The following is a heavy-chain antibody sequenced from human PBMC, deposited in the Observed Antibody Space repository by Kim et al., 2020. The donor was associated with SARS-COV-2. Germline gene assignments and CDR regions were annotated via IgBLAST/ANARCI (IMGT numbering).Heavy chain of an antibody. J-gene: IGHJ4*02. Sequence: GGSLRLSCAASGFTVSSNYMSWVRQAPGKGLEWVSVIYSGGITYYADSLKGRFTISRDTSKNTLYLQMNSLRAEDTAVYYCARMAAAALSHFDYWGQGTL. D-gene: IGHD6-13*01. V-gene: IGHV3-53*01. CDR2: IYSGGIT. CDR1: GFTVSSNY. CDR3: ARMAAAALSHFDY.